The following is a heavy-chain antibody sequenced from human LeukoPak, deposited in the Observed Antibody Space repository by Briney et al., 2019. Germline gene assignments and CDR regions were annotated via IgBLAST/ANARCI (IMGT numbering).Heavy chain of an antibody. J-gene: IGHJ4*02. D-gene: IGHD3-16*01. CDR1: GFTFSSYA. CDR2: ISGSGGST. Sequence: GGSLRLSCAASGFTFSSYAMSWVRQAPGKGLEWVSAISGSGGSTYYADSVKGRFTISRDNSKSTLYLQMNSLRAEDTAVYYCAKAQTHYDYVWGSYAYAYFDYWGQGTLVTVSS. V-gene: IGHV3-23*01. CDR3: AKAQTHYDYVWGSYAYAYFDY.